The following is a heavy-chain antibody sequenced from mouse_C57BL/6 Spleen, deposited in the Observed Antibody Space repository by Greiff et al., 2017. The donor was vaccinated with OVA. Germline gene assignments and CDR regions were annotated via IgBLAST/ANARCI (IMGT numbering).Heavy chain of an antibody. Sequence: VQLQQSGPELVKPGASVKLSCKASGYAFSSSWMHWVKQRPGKGLEWIGWIYPGDGATNYNGKFKGKSTLTADKSSSTVYMQLSRLTSEDSAVCFSARSTTVVATDYWGQGTTLTVSS. D-gene: IGHD1-1*01. CDR2: IYPGDGAT. CDR3: ARSTTVVATDY. J-gene: IGHJ2*01. CDR1: GYAFSSSW. V-gene: IGHV1-82*01.